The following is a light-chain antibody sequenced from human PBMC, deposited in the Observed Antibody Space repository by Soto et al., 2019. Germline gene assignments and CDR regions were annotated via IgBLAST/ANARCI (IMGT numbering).Light chain of an antibody. CDR2: GAS. CDR1: QSVSSN. V-gene: IGKV3-15*01. CDR3: QQYNNWPPRAWT. Sequence: EIVMTQAPATLSVSPGERATLSCRASQSVSSNLAWYQQKPGQAPRLLIYGASTRATGIPARFSGSGSGTEFTLTLSSLQSEDFAVYYCQQYNNWPPRAWTFGQGTKVEIK. J-gene: IGKJ1*01.